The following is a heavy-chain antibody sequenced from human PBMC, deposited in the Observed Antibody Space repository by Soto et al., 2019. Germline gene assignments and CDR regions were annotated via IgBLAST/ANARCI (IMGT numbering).Heavy chain of an antibody. V-gene: IGHV1-2*04. CDR1: GYTFTGYY. Sequence: ASVKVSCKASGYTFTGYYMHWVRQAPGQGLEWMGWINPNSGGTNYAQKFQGWVTMTRDTSISTAYMELSRLRSDDTAVYYCARAPLYCSGGSCYWFDPSGQGTLVTVFS. CDR2: INPNSGGT. CDR3: ARAPLYCSGGSCYWFDP. J-gene: IGHJ5*02. D-gene: IGHD2-15*01.